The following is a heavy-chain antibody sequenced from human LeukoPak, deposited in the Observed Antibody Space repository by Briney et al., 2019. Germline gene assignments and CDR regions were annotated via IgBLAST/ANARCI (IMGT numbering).Heavy chain of an antibody. V-gene: IGHV3-30*02. CDR1: GFTFSYYG. D-gene: IGHD5-18*01. CDR3: AKGGGYTYGCFIDY. J-gene: IGHJ4*02. CDR2: IRYDGSNE. Sequence: PGGSLRLSCAASGFTFSYYGMHWVRQAPGKGLEWVSFIRYDGSNEYYSDSVKGRFTISRDNSKNTLYLQMHSLRAEDTALYYCAKGGGYTYGCFIDYWGQGSLVTVSS.